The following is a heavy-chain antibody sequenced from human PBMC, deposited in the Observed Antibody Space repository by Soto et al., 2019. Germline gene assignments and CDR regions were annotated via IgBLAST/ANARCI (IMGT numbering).Heavy chain of an antibody. V-gene: IGHV6-1*01. J-gene: IGHJ4*02. CDR3: ATSYCSGGSCNFDY. CDR2: TYYRSKWYN. CDR1: GDSVSSNSAA. D-gene: IGHD2-15*01. Sequence: QSPTLSLTCAISGDSVSSNSAAWNWIRQSPSRGLEWLGRTYYRSKWYNDYAVSVKSRITINPDTSKNQFSLQLNSVTPEDTAVYYCATSYCSGGSCNFDYWGQGTLVTVSS.